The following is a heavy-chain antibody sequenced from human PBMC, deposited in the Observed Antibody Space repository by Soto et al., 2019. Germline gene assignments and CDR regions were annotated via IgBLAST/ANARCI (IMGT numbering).Heavy chain of an antibody. CDR1: GYTFTRYA. CDR2: IDTGNGNT. D-gene: IGHD3-22*01. Sequence: QVQLVQSGAEVQKPGASVKVSCKASGYTFTRYAMHWVRQAPGQGLEWMGWIDTGNGNTKYSQKFQDRITITRDTSARTGYMELSSVRSEATAVYYCARDRSYYDASCLEWVRGTLVTVSS. CDR3: ARDRSYYDASCLE. V-gene: IGHV1-3*04. J-gene: IGHJ4*02.